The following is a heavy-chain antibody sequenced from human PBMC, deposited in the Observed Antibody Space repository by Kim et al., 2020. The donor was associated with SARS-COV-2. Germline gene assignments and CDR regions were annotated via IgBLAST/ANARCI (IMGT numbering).Heavy chain of an antibody. CDR3: SRCPPQTESYWDAFDI. CDR1: GFSFRDSS. J-gene: IGHJ3*02. CDR2: IRSKANNYET. D-gene: IGHD1-26*01. Sequence: GGSLRLSCAASGFSFRDSSLHWVRHASGNGLEWVGRIRSKANNYETVYAVSVRGRFRISRDDSKNTAFLQMNSLKTEDTAMYYCSRCPPQTESYWDAFDIWGHGTKVTVSS. V-gene: IGHV3-73*01.